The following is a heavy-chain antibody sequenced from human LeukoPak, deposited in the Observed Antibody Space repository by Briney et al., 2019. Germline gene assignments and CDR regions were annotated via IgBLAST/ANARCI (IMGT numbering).Heavy chain of an antibody. Sequence: GGSLRLSCAASGFTFSSYGMHWVRQAPGKGLEWVTVIWYDGSNKYYADSVKGRFTISRDNSKNTLYLQMNSLRAEDTAVYYCAKEQYYYDSSGYYPLFDYWGQGTLVTVSS. V-gene: IGHV3-33*06. D-gene: IGHD3-22*01. J-gene: IGHJ4*02. CDR2: IWYDGSNK. CDR1: GFTFSSYG. CDR3: AKEQYYYDSSGYYPLFDY.